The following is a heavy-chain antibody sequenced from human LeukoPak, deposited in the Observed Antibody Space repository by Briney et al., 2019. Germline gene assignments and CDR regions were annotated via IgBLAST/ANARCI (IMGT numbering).Heavy chain of an antibody. J-gene: IGHJ5*02. Sequence: PSETPSLTCAVYGGSFSGYYWGWIRQPPGKGLEWIGEINHSGSTNYSPSLKSRVTISVDTSKNQFSLKLSSVTAADTAVYYCARDVRSITMIVVVITAWFDPWGQGTLVTVSS. CDR1: GGSFSGYY. CDR2: INHSGST. V-gene: IGHV4-34*01. CDR3: ARDVRSITMIVVVITAWFDP. D-gene: IGHD3-22*01.